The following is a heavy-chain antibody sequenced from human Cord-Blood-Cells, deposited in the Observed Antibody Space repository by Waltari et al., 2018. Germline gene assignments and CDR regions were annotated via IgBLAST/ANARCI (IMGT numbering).Heavy chain of an antibody. CDR3: ARTPEYSSSSVYWDY. D-gene: IGHD6-6*01. CDR2: INAGNGNT. V-gene: IGHV1-3*01. CDR1: GYTFTSYA. J-gene: IGHJ4*02. Sequence: QVQLVQSGAEVKKPGASVKVSCKASGYTFTSYAMHWVRQAPGQRLEWMGWINAGNGNTKYSQKFQGRVTITRDTSASTAYMELSSLRSEDTAVYYCARTPEYSSSSVYWDYWGQGTLVTVSS.